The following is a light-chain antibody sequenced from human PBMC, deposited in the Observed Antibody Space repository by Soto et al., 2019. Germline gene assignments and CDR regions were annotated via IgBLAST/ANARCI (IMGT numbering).Light chain of an antibody. V-gene: IGLV2-8*01. CDR3: SSYAGSNNVV. CDR1: SSDVGGYNY. J-gene: IGLJ2*01. Sequence: QSVLTQPPSASGSPGQSVTISCTGTSSDVGGYNYVSWYQQHPGKAPKLMLYEVSKRPSGVPDRFSGSKSGNTASLTVFGLQAEDEADYYCSSYAGSNNVVFGVGTKLTVL. CDR2: EVS.